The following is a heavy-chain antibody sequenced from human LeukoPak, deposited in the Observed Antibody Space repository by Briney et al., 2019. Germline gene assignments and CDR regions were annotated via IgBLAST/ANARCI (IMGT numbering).Heavy chain of an antibody. Sequence: ASVKVSCKASGYTFTSYGITWVRQAPGQGLEWMGWISANNGKTNYAQKVQGRVTMTTDTFTSTAYMELRSLRSDDTAVYYCARRIAAAHPGGYYYMDVWGKGTTVTVSS. CDR3: ARRIAAAHPGGYYYMDV. D-gene: IGHD2-2*01. J-gene: IGHJ6*03. CDR1: GYTFTSYG. V-gene: IGHV1-18*01. CDR2: ISANNGKT.